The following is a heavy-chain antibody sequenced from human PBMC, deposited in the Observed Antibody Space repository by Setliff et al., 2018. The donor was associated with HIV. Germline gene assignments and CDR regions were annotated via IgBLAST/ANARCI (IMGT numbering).Heavy chain of an antibody. Sequence: NPSETLSLTCAVYGGSFSGYYWSWIRQPPGKGLEWIGSISFSGTYLNPSLKSRVTISVDRSKDQFSLKMTSVTAADTAIYYCARSSTAGFDFWGQGTLVTVSS. CDR1: GGSFSGYY. CDR3: ARSSTAGFDF. V-gene: IGHV4-34*01. J-gene: IGHJ4*02. CDR2: ISFSGT. D-gene: IGHD6-19*01.